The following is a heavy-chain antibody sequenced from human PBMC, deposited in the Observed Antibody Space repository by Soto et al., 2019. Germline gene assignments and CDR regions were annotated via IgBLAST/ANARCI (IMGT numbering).Heavy chain of an antibody. CDR3: ARRQDLLQYIDF. J-gene: IGHJ4*02. CDR2: ISGTGFTI. D-gene: IGHD3-10*01. V-gene: IGHV3-48*02. CDR1: VFTFSTYG. Sequence: PGGSLRLSCTASVFTFSTYGMNWVRQAPGKGLEWVAYISGTGFTIYYADSVKGRFTISRDNAKDSLSLQMNSLRDDDTAIYYCARRQDLLQYIDFWGQGTPVTVSS.